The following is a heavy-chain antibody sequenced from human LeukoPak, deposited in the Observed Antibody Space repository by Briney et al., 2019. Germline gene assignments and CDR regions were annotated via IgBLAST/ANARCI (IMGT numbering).Heavy chain of an antibody. Sequence: ASVKVSCKASGGTFSTYGISWVRQAPGQGLEWMGWISAYNGNTIYAQKVKGRVTMTTDTSTSTAYMELRSLKSDDTAVYYCAKASYCSGGSCYSDYWGQGTLVTVSS. CDR1: GGTFSTYG. CDR2: ISAYNGNT. V-gene: IGHV1-18*01. J-gene: IGHJ4*02. CDR3: AKASYCSGGSCYSDY. D-gene: IGHD2-15*01.